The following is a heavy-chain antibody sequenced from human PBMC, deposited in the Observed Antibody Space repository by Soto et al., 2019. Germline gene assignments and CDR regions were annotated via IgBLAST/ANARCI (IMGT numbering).Heavy chain of an antibody. CDR3: ARDHLNYDILTGYLQLSGMDV. CDR1: GYTFTSYD. Sequence: ASVKVSCKASGYTFTSYDINWVRQATGQGLEWMGWMNPNSGDTGYAQKFQGRVTMTRNTSISTAYMELSSLRSEDTAVYYCARDHLNYDILTGYLQLSGMDVWGQGTTVTVSS. D-gene: IGHD3-9*01. J-gene: IGHJ6*02. V-gene: IGHV1-8*01. CDR2: MNPNSGDT.